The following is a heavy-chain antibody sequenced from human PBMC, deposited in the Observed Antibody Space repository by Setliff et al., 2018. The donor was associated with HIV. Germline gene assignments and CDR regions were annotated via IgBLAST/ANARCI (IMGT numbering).Heavy chain of an antibody. CDR2: ISESGSSK. Sequence: PGGSLRLSCAASGFTFSSYAMTWVRQAPGKGLEWVSSISESGSSKFYADSVKGRFTISRDNSKKTLYLQMSSLRVEDTAVYYCAKGRLRENHDWGQGTLVTVSS. D-gene: IGHD4-17*01. J-gene: IGHJ4*02. V-gene: IGHV3-23*01. CDR3: AKGRLRENHD. CDR1: GFTFSSYA.